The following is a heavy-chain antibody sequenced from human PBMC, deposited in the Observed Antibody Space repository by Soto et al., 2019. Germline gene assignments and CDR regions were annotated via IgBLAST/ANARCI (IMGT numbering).Heavy chain of an antibody. CDR1: GFAFSGSA. CDR2: IRSKGHNYAT. Sequence: GGSLRLSCAASGFAFSGSAMYWVRQASGKGPDWVGRIRSKGHNYATEYAASVKGRFTISRDDSKNTADLQMNSLQTEDTAVYYCTRDLFSYDYSGILWFDPWGQGTLVTVSS. J-gene: IGHJ5*02. D-gene: IGHD3-16*01. CDR3: TRDLFSYDYSGILWFDP. V-gene: IGHV3-73*01.